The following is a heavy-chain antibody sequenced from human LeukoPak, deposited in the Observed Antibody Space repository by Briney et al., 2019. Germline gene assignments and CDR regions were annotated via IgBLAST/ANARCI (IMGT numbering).Heavy chain of an antibody. CDR1: GCSISSSSYY. J-gene: IGHJ4*02. D-gene: IGHD2-15*01. CDR2: VNHSART. Sequence: SETLSLSCTVSGCSISSSSYYWSWIPQPPGKGLEWNGEVNHSARTNYNPSLKRRATISVNSSNNQYSLKLSSVTAADTAVYYCARGALYCSGGSCYSGRYDGFDYWGQGTLVTVSS. CDR3: ARGALYCSGGSCYSGRYDGFDY. V-gene: IGHV4-39*07.